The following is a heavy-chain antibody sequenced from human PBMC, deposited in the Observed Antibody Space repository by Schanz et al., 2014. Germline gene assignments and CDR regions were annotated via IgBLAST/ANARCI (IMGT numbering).Heavy chain of an antibody. J-gene: IGHJ3*02. Sequence: QVQLVQSGAEVKKPGASVKVSCKASDYTFTRYGINWVRQAPGQGLEWMGWISTYNGNTNYAQKVQGRVTLTTDISTSTAYMDLSSLRSDDTAVYYCARDIQYHYDTSGPVGAFDIWGQGTVVTVSS. CDR3: ARDIQYHYDTSGPVGAFDI. V-gene: IGHV1-18*04. CDR1: DYTFTRYG. CDR2: ISTYNGNT. D-gene: IGHD3-22*01.